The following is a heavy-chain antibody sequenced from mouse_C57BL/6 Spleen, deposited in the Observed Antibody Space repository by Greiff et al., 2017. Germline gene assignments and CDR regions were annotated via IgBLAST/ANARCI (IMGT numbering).Heavy chain of an antibody. J-gene: IGHJ3*01. CDR3: ASRDRSGWFAD. CDR2: IYPSDSET. V-gene: IGHV1-61*01. D-gene: IGHD1-3*01. CDR1: GYTFTSYW. Sequence: QVQLKQPGAELVRPGSSVKLSCKASGYTFTSYWMDWVKQRPGQGLEWIGNIYPSDSETHYNQKFKDKATLTVDKSSSTAYMQLSSLTSEDSAVYYCASRDRSGWFADWGQGTLVTVAA.